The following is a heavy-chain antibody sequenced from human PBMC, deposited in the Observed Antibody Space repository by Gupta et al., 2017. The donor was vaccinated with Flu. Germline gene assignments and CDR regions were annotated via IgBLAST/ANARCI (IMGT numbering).Heavy chain of an antibody. J-gene: IGHJ4*02. CDR1: GGTFNNYG. V-gene: IGHV1-69*06. D-gene: IGHD3-3*01. CDR2: SIPIFGTP. CDR3: ARASTIVGVVRYVDA. Sequence: VQLVQSGAEVKKPVSSVQVSCKASGGTFNNYGINWVRQAPGQGLEWMGGSIPIFGTPNYEQKFQGRVTITADKSTSTAYMELSSLRSEDTAVYYGARASTIVGVVRYVDAWGQGTLVTVSS.